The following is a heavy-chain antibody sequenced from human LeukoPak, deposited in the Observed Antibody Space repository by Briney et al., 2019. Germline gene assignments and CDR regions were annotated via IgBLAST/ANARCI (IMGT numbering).Heavy chain of an antibody. V-gene: IGHV1-46*01. J-gene: IGHJ4*02. CDR2: INPSGGST. CDR3: AREKMVGAPKLLDY. CDR1: GYTFTSYY. Sequence: ASVKVSCKASGYTFTSYYMHWVRQAPGQGLEWMGIINPSGGSTSYAQKFQGRVTMTRETSISTVHMELSRLRSDDTAVYFCAREKMVGAPKLLDYWGQGTLVTVSS. D-gene: IGHD1-26*01.